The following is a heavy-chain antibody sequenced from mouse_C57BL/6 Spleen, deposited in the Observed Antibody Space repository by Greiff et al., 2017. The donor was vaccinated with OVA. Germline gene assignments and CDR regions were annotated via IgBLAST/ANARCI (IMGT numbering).Heavy chain of an antibody. CDR1: GYTFTDYY. V-gene: IGHV1-76*01. CDR2: IYPGSGNT. CDR3: ARGSNYVFDY. D-gene: IGHD2-5*01. Sequence: QVQLQQSGAELVRPGASVKLSCKASGYTFTDYYINWVKQRPGQGLEWIARIYPGSGNTYYNEKFKGKATLTAEKSSSTAYMQLSSLTSEDSAVYFCARGSNYVFDYWGQGTTLTVSS. J-gene: IGHJ2*01.